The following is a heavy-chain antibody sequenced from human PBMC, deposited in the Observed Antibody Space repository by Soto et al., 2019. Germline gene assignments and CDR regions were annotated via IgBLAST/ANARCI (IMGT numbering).Heavy chain of an antibody. Sequence: GESLKISCKGSGYSFTSYWIGLVRQMPGKGLEWMGIIYPGDSDTRYSPSFQGQVTISADKSISTAYLQWSSLKASDTAMYYCARLTDYYDSSGSPSHSLYYYYGMDVWGQGTTVTV. CDR1: GYSFTSYW. CDR3: ARLTDYYDSSGSPSHSLYYYYGMDV. CDR2: IYPGDSDT. V-gene: IGHV5-51*01. J-gene: IGHJ6*02. D-gene: IGHD3-22*01.